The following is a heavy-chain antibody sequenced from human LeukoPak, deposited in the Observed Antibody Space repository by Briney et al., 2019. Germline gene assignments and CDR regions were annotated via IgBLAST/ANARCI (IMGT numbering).Heavy chain of an antibody. V-gene: IGHV4-4*02. D-gene: IGHD3-10*01. CDR1: GGSISSSDW. Sequence: SETLSLTCAVSGGSISSSDWWSWVRQPPGKGLEWIGEIYHSGSTNYNPSLKSRVTISVDKSKNQFSLKLSSVTAADTAVYYCARVPLYYYGSGRGAFDIWGQGTMVTVSS. CDR2: IYHSGST. CDR3: ARVPLYYYGSGRGAFDI. J-gene: IGHJ3*02.